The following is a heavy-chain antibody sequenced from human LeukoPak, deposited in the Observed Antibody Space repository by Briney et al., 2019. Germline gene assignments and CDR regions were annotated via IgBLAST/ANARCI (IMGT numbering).Heavy chain of an antibody. V-gene: IGHV5-51*01. CDR2: IYPGDSDT. CDR1: GSNFTSYW. Sequence: GGSLQISCKGSGSNFTSYWIGWVRQLPGKGLEWMGIIYPGDSDTRYSPSFQGQVTISADKSISTAYLQWSSLKASDTAMYYCARHPQVVPAAQGPYYYMDVWGKGTTVTVSS. CDR3: ARHPQVVPAAQGPYYYMDV. D-gene: IGHD2-2*01. J-gene: IGHJ6*03.